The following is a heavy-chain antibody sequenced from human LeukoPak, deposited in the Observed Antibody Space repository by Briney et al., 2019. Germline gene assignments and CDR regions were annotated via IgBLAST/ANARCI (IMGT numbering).Heavy chain of an antibody. CDR1: GFTFSSYW. V-gene: IGHV3-74*01. CDR2: ISSDGSGT. Sequence: GSLRLSCAASGFTFSSYWMHWVRQAPGKGLVWVSRISSDGSGTTYADSVKGRFTISRDNAKNTLYLQMNSLRAEDTGVYYCARARRENWFDSWGQGTLVTVSS. J-gene: IGHJ5*01. CDR3: ARARRENWFDS.